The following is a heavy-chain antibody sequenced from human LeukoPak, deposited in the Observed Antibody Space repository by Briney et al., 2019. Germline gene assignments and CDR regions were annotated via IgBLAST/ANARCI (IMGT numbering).Heavy chain of an antibody. Sequence: PGGSLRLSCAASGFTFSSYAMHWVRQAPGKGLEWVAVISYDGSNKYYADSVKGRFTISRDNSKNTLYLQMNSLRAEDTAVYYCARVYYYDSSGYWWLQDDYYYYMDVWGKGTTVTVSS. J-gene: IGHJ6*03. CDR2: ISYDGSNK. D-gene: IGHD3-22*01. CDR1: GFTFSSYA. V-gene: IGHV3-30-3*01. CDR3: ARVYYYDSSGYWWLQDDYYYYMDV.